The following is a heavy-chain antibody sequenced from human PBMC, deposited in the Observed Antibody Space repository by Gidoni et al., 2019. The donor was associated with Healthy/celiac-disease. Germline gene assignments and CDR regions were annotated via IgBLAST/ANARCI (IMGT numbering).Heavy chain of an antibody. CDR1: GGSISSSSYY. J-gene: IGHJ4*02. D-gene: IGHD3-22*01. CDR3: ARSPRITMIVD. V-gene: IGHV4-39*01. Sequence: QLQLQESGPGLVKPSETLSLTCTVSGGSISSSSYYWGWIRQPPGKGLEWIGSIYYSGSTYYNPSLKSRVTISVDTSKNQFSLKLSSVTAADTAVYYCARSPRITMIVDWGQGTLVTVSS. CDR2: IYYSGST.